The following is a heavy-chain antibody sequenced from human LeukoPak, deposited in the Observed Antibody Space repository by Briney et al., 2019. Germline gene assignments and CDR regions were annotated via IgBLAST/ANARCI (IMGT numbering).Heavy chain of an antibody. V-gene: IGHV3-7*04. J-gene: IGHJ4*01. Sequence: GGSLRLSCAASGFTFSRYWMSWVRQAPGKGLEWMASIIQDGSEKYYVDSVKGRFTISRDNAKNSLDLQMNSLRAEDTAVYYCARGVTTSDYWGHGTLVTVSS. CDR1: GFTFSRYW. CDR2: IIQDGSEK. D-gene: IGHD3-22*01. CDR3: ARGVTTSDY.